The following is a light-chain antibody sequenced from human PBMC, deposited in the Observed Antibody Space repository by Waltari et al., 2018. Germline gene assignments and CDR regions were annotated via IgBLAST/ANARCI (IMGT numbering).Light chain of an antibody. J-gene: IGLJ1*01. Sequence: SYVLTQAPSFSVAPGKTASINCGPNNIGDKNVNWYQQRPGLAPTLVIYDATDRPPGIPERFSASNSRNTATLTISSVEAGDEADYYCQVWDNSNDQYVFGPGTKVSVL. CDR2: DAT. CDR3: QVWDNSNDQYV. CDR1: NIGDKN. V-gene: IGLV3-21*04.